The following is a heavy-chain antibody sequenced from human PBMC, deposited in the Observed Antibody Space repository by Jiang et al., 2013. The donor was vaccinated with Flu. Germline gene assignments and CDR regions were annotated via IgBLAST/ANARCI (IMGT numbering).Heavy chain of an antibody. CDR2: INPSGGST. Sequence: KASGYTFTSYYMHWVRQAPGQGLEWMGIINPSGGSTSYAQKFQGRVTMTRDTSTSTVYMELSSLRSEDTAVYYCARGGSSGYRSTGFDYWGQGTLVTVSS. J-gene: IGHJ4*02. CDR1: GYTFTSYY. CDR3: ARGGSSGYRSTGFDY. D-gene: IGHD3-22*01. V-gene: IGHV1-46*01.